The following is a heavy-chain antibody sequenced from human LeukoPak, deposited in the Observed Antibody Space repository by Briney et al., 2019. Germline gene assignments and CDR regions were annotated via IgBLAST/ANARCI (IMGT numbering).Heavy chain of an antibody. D-gene: IGHD3-10*01. CDR1: GFTFSSYA. V-gene: IGHV3-30-3*01. CDR2: ISYDGSNK. Sequence: GGSLRLSCAASGFTFSSYAMHWVRQAPGKGLEWVAVISYDGSNKYYADSVKGRFTISRDNSKNTLYLQMNSLRAEDTAVYYCARGVPRRGTLSPESRLDGSGVHFDYWGQGTLVTVSS. CDR3: ARGVPRRGTLSPESRLDGSGVHFDY. J-gene: IGHJ4*02.